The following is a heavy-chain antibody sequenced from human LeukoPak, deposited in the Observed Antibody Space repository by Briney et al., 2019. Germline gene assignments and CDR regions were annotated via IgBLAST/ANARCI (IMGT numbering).Heavy chain of an antibody. CDR3: ARITLGDVLLSFGEPTLLHY. Sequence: GASLKISCKGSGYSFTIYWIAWVRQLPGKGLEWMGIIHPGDSDTRYSPSFQGQVTISADKSISTAYLQWGSLKASDTTMYYCARITLGDVLLSFGEPTLLHYWAQGTLVTVSS. CDR1: GYSFTIYW. D-gene: IGHD3-10*01. V-gene: IGHV5-51*01. CDR2: IHPGDSDT. J-gene: IGHJ4*02.